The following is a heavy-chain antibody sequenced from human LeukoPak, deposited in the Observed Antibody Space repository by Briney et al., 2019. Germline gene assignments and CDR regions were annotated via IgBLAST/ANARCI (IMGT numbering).Heavy chain of an antibody. D-gene: IGHD3-10*01. Sequence: ASVKVSCKASGGTFSSYAISWVRQAPGQRLEWMGWINAGNGNTKYSQKFQGRVTITRNTSISTAYMELSSLRSEDTAVYYCARGSDALRDDIWGQGTMVTVSS. CDR2: INAGNGNT. CDR3: ARGSDALRDDI. V-gene: IGHV1-3*01. CDR1: GGTFSSYA. J-gene: IGHJ3*02.